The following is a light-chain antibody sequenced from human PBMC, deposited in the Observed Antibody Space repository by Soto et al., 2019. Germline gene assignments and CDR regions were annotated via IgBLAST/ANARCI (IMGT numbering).Light chain of an antibody. Sequence: QSALTQSASVSGSPGQSITISCTGTSSDVGGYNYVSWYQQHTGKAPKLIIYDVSKRPSGVSTRLSGSKSGNTASLTISGLQAEDEADYSCSSYTSTNSWVFGVGTKLTVL. J-gene: IGLJ3*02. V-gene: IGLV2-14*01. CDR2: DVS. CDR3: SSYTSTNSWV. CDR1: SSDVGGYNY.